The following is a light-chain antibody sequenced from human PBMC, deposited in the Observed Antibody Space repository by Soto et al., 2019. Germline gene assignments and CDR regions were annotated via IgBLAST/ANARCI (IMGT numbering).Light chain of an antibody. Sequence: EILLTQSPGTLSLSPGERATPSCRASQNVNSNFLAWYQQKPGQAPRLLISGASNRATGIPDRFSGSGSGTDFTLTISRLEPEDFAVYYCQQYGNSPRTFGQGTRLEIK. CDR3: QQYGNSPRT. CDR1: QNVNSNF. V-gene: IGKV3-20*01. J-gene: IGKJ5*01. CDR2: GAS.